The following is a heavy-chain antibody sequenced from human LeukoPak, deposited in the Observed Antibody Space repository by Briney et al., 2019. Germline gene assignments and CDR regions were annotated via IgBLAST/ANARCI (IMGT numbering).Heavy chain of an antibody. CDR3: ARPTGRAAAGNWFDP. Sequence: PSETLSLTCAVYGGSFSGYYWSWIRQPPGRGLEWIGEINHSGSTNYNPSLKSRVTISVDTSKNQFSLKLSSVTAADTAVYYCARPTGRAAAGNWFDPWGQGTLVTVSS. J-gene: IGHJ5*02. D-gene: IGHD6-13*01. V-gene: IGHV4-34*01. CDR2: INHSGST. CDR1: GGSFSGYY.